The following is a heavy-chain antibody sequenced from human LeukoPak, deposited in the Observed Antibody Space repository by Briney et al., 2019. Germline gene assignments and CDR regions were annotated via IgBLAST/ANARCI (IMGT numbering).Heavy chain of an antibody. D-gene: IGHD4-11*01. CDR3: ARALQQDYYYGIDV. CDR1: GGSISSGGYY. J-gene: IGHJ6*02. V-gene: IGHV4-31*03. Sequence: SETLSLTCTVSGGSISSGGYYWSWIRQHSGKGLEWIGYIYYSGSTYYNPSLKSRVTISVDTSKNQFSLKLSSVTAADTAVYYCARALQQDYYYGIDVWGQGTTVTVSS. CDR2: IYYSGST.